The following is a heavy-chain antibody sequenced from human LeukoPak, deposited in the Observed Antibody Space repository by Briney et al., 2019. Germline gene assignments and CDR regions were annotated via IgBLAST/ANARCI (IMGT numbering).Heavy chain of an antibody. Sequence: GGSLRLSCAASGFTFSDYYMSWIRHAPGKGLEWVSYISSSGGTIYYADSVKGRFTISRDNAKNSLFLQMNSLRAEDTAVYYCARGVRYCSGGSCSQLYGMDVWGQGTTVTVSS. CDR1: GFTFSDYY. CDR3: ARGVRYCSGGSCSQLYGMDV. D-gene: IGHD2-15*01. CDR2: ISSSGGTI. J-gene: IGHJ6*02. V-gene: IGHV3-11*01.